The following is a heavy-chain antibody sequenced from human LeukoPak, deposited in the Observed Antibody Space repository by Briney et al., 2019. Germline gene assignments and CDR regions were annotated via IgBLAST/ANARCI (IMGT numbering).Heavy chain of an antibody. Sequence: SVKVSCKASGGTFSSYAISWVRQAPGQGLEWMGRIIPIFGTANYAQKFQGRVTITTDESTSTAYMELSSLRSEDTAVYYCARRRGSGWYSGWFDPWGQGTLVTVSS. CDR1: GGTFSSYA. V-gene: IGHV1-69*05. CDR3: ARRRGSGWYSGWFDP. D-gene: IGHD6-19*01. CDR2: IIPIFGTA. J-gene: IGHJ5*02.